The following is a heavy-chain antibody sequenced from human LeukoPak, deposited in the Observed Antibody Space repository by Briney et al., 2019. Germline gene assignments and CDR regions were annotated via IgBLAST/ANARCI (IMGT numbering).Heavy chain of an antibody. V-gene: IGHV4-59*01. CDR2: IYYSGST. J-gene: IGHJ5*02. Sequence: PSETLSLTCTVSGGSISSYYWSWIRQPPGKGLEWIGYIYYSGSTNYNPSLKSRVTISVDTSKNQFSLKRSSVTAADTAVYYCARVSGDYVWGSYRLNWFDPWGQGTLVTVSS. D-gene: IGHD3-16*02. CDR3: ARVSGDYVWGSYRLNWFDP. CDR1: GGSISSYY.